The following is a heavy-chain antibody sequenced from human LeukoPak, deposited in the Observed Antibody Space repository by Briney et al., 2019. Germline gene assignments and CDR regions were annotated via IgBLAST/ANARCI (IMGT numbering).Heavy chain of an antibody. CDR3: ARVESVYCSSTSCPLGREDTIYYGMDV. D-gene: IGHD2-2*01. CDR1: GYTFTSYD. V-gene: IGHV1-8*01. Sequence: ASVKVSCKASGYTFTSYDINWVRQATGQGLEWMGWMNPNSGNTGYAQKFQGRVTMTTDTSTSTAYMELRSLRSDDTAVYYCARVESVYCSSTSCPLGREDTIYYGMDVWGQGTTVTVSS. CDR2: MNPNSGNT. J-gene: IGHJ6*02.